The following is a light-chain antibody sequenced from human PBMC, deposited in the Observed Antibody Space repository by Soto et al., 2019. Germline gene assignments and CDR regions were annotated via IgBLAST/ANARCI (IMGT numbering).Light chain of an antibody. V-gene: IGLV3-21*02. CDR2: DDS. CDR1: NMGSKS. J-gene: IGLJ2*01. Sequence: SYELTQPPSVSVAPGQTARITCGGNNMGSKSVHWYQQKPRQAPVLVVYDDSDRPSGIPERFSGSNSGNTATLTISRVEAGDEADYYCQVWDSSSDHVVFGGGTKLTVL. CDR3: QVWDSSSDHVV.